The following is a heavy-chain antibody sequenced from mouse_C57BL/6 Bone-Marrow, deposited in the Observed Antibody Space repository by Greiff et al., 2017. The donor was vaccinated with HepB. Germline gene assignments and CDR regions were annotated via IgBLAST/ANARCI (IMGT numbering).Heavy chain of an antibody. CDR3: ARGQGFAY. V-gene: IGHV1-20*01. CDR1: GYSFTGYF. CDR2: INPYNGDT. J-gene: IGHJ3*01. Sequence: VHVKQSGPELVKPGDSVKISCKASGYSFTGYFMNWVMQSHGKSLEWIGRINPYNGDTFYNQKFKGKATLTVDKSSSTAHMELRSLTSEDSAVYYCARGQGFAYWGQGTLVTVSA.